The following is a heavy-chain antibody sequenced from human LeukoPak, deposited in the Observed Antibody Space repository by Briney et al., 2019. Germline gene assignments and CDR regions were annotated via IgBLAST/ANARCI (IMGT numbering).Heavy chain of an antibody. V-gene: IGHV4-59*06. D-gene: IGHD1-26*01. CDR2: IYYSGST. Sequence: SETLSLTCTVSGGSISSYYWSWIRQPPGKGLEWIGYIYYSGSTYYNPSLKSRVTISVDTSKNQFSLKLSSVTAADTAVYYCQAELRRSFYYGMDVWGQGTTVTVSS. J-gene: IGHJ6*02. CDR3: QAELRRSFYYGMDV. CDR1: GGSISSYY.